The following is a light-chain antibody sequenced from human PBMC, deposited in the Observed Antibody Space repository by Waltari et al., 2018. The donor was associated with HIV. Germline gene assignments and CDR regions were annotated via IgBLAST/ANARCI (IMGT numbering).Light chain of an antibody. Sequence: QSVLTQPPSASGTPGQRVTISCSGSSSNIGSNYVYWYQQLPGTAPKLLIHRNNQRPSGVPDRFAGSKSGTSASLAISGLRSDDEADYYCAAWDGSLSAYVLFGGGTKLTVL. CDR1: SSNIGSNY. CDR2: RNN. CDR3: AAWDGSLSAYVL. V-gene: IGLV1-47*01. J-gene: IGLJ2*01.